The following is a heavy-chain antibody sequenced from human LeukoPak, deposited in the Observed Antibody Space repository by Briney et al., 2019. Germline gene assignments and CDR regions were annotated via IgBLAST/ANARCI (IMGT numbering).Heavy chain of an antibody. CDR3: ARVMPSLNGDFDY. V-gene: IGHV3-30-3*01. Sequence: AGGSMRLSCAASGFTFSSYAMHWVRQAPGKGLEWVAVISYDGSNKYYADSVKGRFTISRDNSKNTLYLQMNSLRAEDTAVYYCARVMPSLNGDFDYWGQGTLVTVSS. D-gene: IGHD2-8*01. CDR1: GFTFSSYA. CDR2: ISYDGSNK. J-gene: IGHJ4*02.